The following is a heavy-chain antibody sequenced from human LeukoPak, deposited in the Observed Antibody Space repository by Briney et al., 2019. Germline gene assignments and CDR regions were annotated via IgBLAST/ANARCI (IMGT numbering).Heavy chain of an antibody. V-gene: IGHV4-30-2*01. Sequence: SQTLSLTCAVSGVSISSGGYSWSWLRQPPGKGLEWIGYIYHSGSTYYNPSLKSRVTISVDRSKNQFSLKLSSVTAADTAVYYCARGTLFDYWGQGTLVTVSS. CDR1: GVSISSGGYS. CDR3: ARGTLFDY. J-gene: IGHJ4*02. CDR2: IYHSGST. D-gene: IGHD2-2*01.